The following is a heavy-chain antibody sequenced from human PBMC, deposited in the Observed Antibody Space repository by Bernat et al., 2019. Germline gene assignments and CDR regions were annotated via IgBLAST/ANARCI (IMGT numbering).Heavy chain of an antibody. J-gene: IGHJ5*02. D-gene: IGHD4-17*01. V-gene: IGHV4-38-2*01. Sequence: QVQLQESGPGLLKPSETLSLTCAVSGYSISSGYYWGWIRQPPGKGLEWIGSIYHSGSTYYNPSLKSRVTISVDTTKNPFSLKLSSVTDADTAVYYCARGGDYLWGPTNWFDPWGQGTLVTVSS. CDR3: ARGGDYLWGPTNWFDP. CDR1: GYSISSGYY. CDR2: IYHSGST.